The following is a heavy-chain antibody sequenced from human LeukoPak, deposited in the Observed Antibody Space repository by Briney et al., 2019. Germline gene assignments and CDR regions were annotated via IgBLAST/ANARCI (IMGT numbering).Heavy chain of an antibody. Sequence: SVKVSCKASAGTFSSYAISWVRQSPGQGLEWMGGVIPIFGTANYAQKFQGRVTITADESTSTAYMELSSLRSEDTAVYYCAREGYCTSTSCLQDDYWSQGTLVTVSS. CDR1: AGTFSSYA. D-gene: IGHD2-2*01. CDR2: VIPIFGTA. J-gene: IGHJ4*02. CDR3: AREGYCTSTSCLQDDY. V-gene: IGHV1-69*13.